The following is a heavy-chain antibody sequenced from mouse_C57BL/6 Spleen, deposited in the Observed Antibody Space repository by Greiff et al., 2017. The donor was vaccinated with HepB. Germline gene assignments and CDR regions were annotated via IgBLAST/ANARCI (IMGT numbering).Heavy chain of an antibody. Sequence: QVHVKQPGTELVKPGASVKLSCKASGYTFTSYWMHWVKQRPGQGLEWIGNINPSNGGTNYNEKFKSKATLTVDKSSSTAYMQLSSLTSEDSAVYYCARGGLRDYAMDYWGQGTSVTVSS. V-gene: IGHV1-53*01. D-gene: IGHD2-2*01. CDR3: ARGGLRDYAMDY. CDR1: GYTFTSYW. CDR2: INPSNGGT. J-gene: IGHJ4*01.